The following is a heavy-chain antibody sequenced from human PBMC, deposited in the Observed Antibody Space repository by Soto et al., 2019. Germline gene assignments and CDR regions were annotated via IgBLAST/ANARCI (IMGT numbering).Heavy chain of an antibody. J-gene: IGHJ4*02. Sequence: VQLLESGGGLVQPGGSLRLSCAASGFTFSSYAMSWVRQAPGKGLEWVSAISGSGDTTYYVDSVKGRFTISRDNSKNTLYLQMSSLRAEDTAVYYCAKDDRTDYFFPNYFDYWGQGTLVTVSS. CDR1: GFTFSSYA. CDR3: AKDDRTDYFFPNYFDY. D-gene: IGHD3-22*01. CDR2: ISGSGDTT. V-gene: IGHV3-23*01.